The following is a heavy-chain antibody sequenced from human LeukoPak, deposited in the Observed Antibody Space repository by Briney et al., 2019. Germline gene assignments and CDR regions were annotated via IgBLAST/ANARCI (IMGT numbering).Heavy chain of an antibody. V-gene: IGHV3-33*01. CDR3: ARGVSQWLVQRRSGDY. J-gene: IGHJ4*02. CDR2: IWYDGSNK. Sequence: GRSLRLSCAASGLTFSSYGMHWVRQAPGKGLEWVAVIWYDGSNKYYADSVKGRLTISRDNSKNTLYLQMNSLRAEDTAVYYCARGVSQWLVQRRSGDYWGQGTLVTVSS. CDR1: GLTFSSYG. D-gene: IGHD6-19*01.